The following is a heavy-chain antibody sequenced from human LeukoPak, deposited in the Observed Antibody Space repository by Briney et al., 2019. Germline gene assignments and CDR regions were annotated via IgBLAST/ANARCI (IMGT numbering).Heavy chain of an antibody. CDR3: ARSSSWAYNWFDP. J-gene: IGHJ5*02. V-gene: IGHV3-23*01. D-gene: IGHD6-13*01. CDR2: ISGSGGST. Sequence: GGSLRLSCAASGFTFSSYAMSWVRQAPGKGLEWVSAISGSGGSTYYADSVKGRFTISRDNSKNTLYLQMNSLRAEDTALYYCARSSSWAYNWFDPWGQGTLVTVSS. CDR1: GFTFSSYA.